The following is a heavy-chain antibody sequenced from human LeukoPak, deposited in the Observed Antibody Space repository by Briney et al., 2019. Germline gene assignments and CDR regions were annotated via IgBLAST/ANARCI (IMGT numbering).Heavy chain of an antibody. J-gene: IGHJ5*02. CDR2: INGANGDT. D-gene: IGHD3-16*01. Sequence: ASVKVSCKASGYTFSGNVMHWVRQAPGQRLEWMGWINGANGDTKYSQRLQGRVTITRDTSANTVYMDLNSLRFEDTAVYYRATERLGDAWFDPWGQGTLVTVSS. CDR3: ATERLGDAWFDP. CDR1: GYTFSGNV. V-gene: IGHV1-3*01.